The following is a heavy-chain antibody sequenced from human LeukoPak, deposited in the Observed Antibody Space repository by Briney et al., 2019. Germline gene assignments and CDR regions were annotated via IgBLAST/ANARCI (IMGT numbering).Heavy chain of an antibody. CDR2: IKQDGSER. J-gene: IGHJ4*02. CDR3: ARDNPGGYYFDY. CDR1: GFTFSSYW. D-gene: IGHD3-22*01. V-gene: IGHV3-7*01. Sequence: GGSLRLSCAASGFTFSSYWMSWVRQAPGKGLEWVANIKQDGSERYYVDSVKGRFTISRDNAKNSLYLQMNSLRAEDAAVYYCARDNPGGYYFDYWGQGTLVTVSS.